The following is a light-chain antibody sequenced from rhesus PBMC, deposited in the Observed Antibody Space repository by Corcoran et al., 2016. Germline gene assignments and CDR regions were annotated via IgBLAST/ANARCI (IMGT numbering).Light chain of an antibody. CDR3: CSYTTSSTLV. J-gene: IGLJ6*01. CDR2: DVS. CDR1: SSDVGGYTY. V-gene: IGLV2S7*01. Sequence: QSAPTQPPSVSGSPGQSVTISCTGTSSDVGGYTYVSWYQQHPGKAPKLMIYDVSKRPSGVPDRFSGSKSGNTASLTISGLQAEDEADYYCCSYTTSSTLVFGSGTKLTVL.